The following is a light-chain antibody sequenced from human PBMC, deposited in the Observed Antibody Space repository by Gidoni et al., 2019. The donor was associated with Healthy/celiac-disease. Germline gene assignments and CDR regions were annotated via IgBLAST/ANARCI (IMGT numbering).Light chain of an antibody. CDR3: CSYAGSDVV. CDR2: EVS. V-gene: IGLV2-23*02. CDR1: SSDVGRYNL. J-gene: IGLJ2*01. Sequence: QSALTQPAAVAEAPGQSLTISCTGTSSDVGRYNLVSWYPQHPGKAPKLMLYEVSKLPSGVSHRFAGSKSGNTSSLTISWLQSEDEADYYCCSYAGSDVVFGGGTKLTVL.